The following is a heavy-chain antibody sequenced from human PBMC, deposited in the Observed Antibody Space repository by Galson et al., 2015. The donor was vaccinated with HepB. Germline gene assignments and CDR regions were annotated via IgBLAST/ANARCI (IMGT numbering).Heavy chain of an antibody. CDR3: AKGGSWYYYYYMDV. CDR2: ISGSGGST. CDR1: GFTFSSYW. V-gene: IGHV3-23*01. Sequence: CAASGFTFSSYWMSWVRQAPGKGLEWASAISGSGGSTYYADSVKGRFTISRDNSKNTLYLQMNSLRAEDTAVYYCAKGGSWYYYYYMDVWGKGTTVIVSS. J-gene: IGHJ6*03. D-gene: IGHD1-26*01.